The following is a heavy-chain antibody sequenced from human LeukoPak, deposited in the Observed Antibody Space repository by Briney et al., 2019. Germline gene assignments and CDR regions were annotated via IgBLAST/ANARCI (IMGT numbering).Heavy chain of an antibody. Sequence: PWGSLRLSCAASGFTFSSYSMNWVRQAPGKGLEWVSSISSSSSYIYYADSVKGRFTISRDNAKNSLYLQMNSLRAEDTAVYYCARGTDYSGYHDYWGQGTLVTVSS. CDR3: ARGTDYSGYHDY. CDR2: ISSSSSYI. CDR1: GFTFSSYS. V-gene: IGHV3-21*01. D-gene: IGHD3-22*01. J-gene: IGHJ4*02.